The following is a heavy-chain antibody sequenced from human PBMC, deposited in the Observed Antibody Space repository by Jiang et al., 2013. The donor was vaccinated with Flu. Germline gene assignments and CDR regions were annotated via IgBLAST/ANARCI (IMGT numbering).Heavy chain of an antibody. CDR2: ISYDGRKE. CDR3: ARSREVRGPIWSRMGQNYYYYGMDV. Sequence: VQLVESGGGVVQPGRSLRLSCAASGFTSKTHAMHWVRQAPGKGLEWVAVISYDGRKENYADSVKGRFTISRDNSKNTLYLQMTSLRVEDTAVYYCARSREVRGPIWSRMGQNYYYYGMDVWGQGTTVTVSS. V-gene: IGHV3-30*04. CDR1: GFTSKTHA. D-gene: IGHD3-10*01. J-gene: IGHJ6*02.